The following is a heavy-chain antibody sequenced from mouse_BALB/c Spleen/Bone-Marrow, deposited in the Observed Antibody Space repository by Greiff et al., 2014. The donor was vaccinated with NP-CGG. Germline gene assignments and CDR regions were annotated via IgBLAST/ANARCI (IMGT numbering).Heavy chain of an antibody. Sequence: EVQRVESGAELVKPGASVKLSCTASGFNFKDTYMHWVKQRPEQGLEWIGRIDPANGNTKYDQKFQGKATITADTSSNTAYLHLSSPTSEDTAVYYCVTMITEWYFDVWGAGTTVTVSS. CDR2: IDPANGNT. D-gene: IGHD2-4*01. V-gene: IGHV14-3*02. CDR3: VTMITEWYFDV. J-gene: IGHJ1*01. CDR1: GFNFKDTY.